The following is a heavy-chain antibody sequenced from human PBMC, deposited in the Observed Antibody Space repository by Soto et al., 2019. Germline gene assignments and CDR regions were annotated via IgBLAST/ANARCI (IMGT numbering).Heavy chain of an antibody. D-gene: IGHD1-26*01. CDR3: ARVREYSGDGNAFDI. Sequence: QVQLQESGPGLVKPSETLSLTCTVSGGSISSLYWNWIRQPPGKGLEWIGSIFYSGSTTYNPSLHRRVTVSVDTSKTQFALKPTSVTAADTAAYYRARVREYSGDGNAFDIWGQGTMVTVSS. CDR2: IFYSGST. CDR1: GGSISSLY. V-gene: IGHV4-59*01. J-gene: IGHJ3*02.